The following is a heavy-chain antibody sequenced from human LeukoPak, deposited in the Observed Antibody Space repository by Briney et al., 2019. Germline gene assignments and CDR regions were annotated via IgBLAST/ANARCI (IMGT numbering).Heavy chain of an antibody. CDR1: GGSFSGHS. D-gene: IGHD3-22*01. CDR3: AKSNGYGLIDI. Sequence: SETLSLTCAVYGGSFSGHSWSWIRQPPGKGLGWIGEVIHGGSTNYNPSLKSRVIISLDTSKNQFSLKLNSVTAADTAVYYCAKSNGYGLIDIWGQGTMVTVSS. J-gene: IGHJ3*02. V-gene: IGHV4-34*12. CDR2: VIHGGST.